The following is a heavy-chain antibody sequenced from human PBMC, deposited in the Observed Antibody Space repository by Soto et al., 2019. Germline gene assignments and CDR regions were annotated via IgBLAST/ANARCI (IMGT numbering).Heavy chain of an antibody. CDR1: GYSFTGHY. CDR3: GRGRSGQIVVFY. J-gene: IGHJ4*02. CDR2: IGPESGAT. D-gene: IGHD1-26*01. V-gene: IGHV1-2*02. Sequence: ASVKVSCKASGYSFTGHYIYWVRQAPEQGPEWMGEIGPESGATRYAQKFQGRVTMTMDTSITTVYMELNNLRPDDTAIYYCGRGRSGQIVVFYWGQGTPVTVPS.